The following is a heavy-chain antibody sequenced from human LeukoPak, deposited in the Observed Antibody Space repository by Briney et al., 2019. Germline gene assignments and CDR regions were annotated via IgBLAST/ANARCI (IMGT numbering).Heavy chain of an antibody. CDR3: ARGGGDGWGYNWFDP. J-gene: IGHJ5*02. CDR2: IYYSGST. D-gene: IGHD2-21*02. Sequence: SETLSLTCTVSGGSISSYYWSWIRQPPGKRLEWIWYIYYSGSTNYNPSLKSRVTISVDTSKNQFSLKLSSVTAADTPVYYCARGGGDGWGYNWFDPWGQGTLVTVSS. CDR1: GGSISSYY. V-gene: IGHV4-59*01.